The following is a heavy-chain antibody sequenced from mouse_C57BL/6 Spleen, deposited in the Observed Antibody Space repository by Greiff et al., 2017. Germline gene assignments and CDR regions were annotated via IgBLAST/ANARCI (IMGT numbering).Heavy chain of an antibody. J-gene: IGHJ2*01. CDR3: ARSDGNYYFDY. CDR1: GYTFTSYW. Sequence: QVQLKQPGAELVKPGASVTMSCKASGYTFTSYWITWVKQRPGQGLEWIGDIYPGSGSTNYNEKFKSKATLTVDTSSSTAYMQHSSLTSEDSAVYYCARSDGNYYFDYWGQGTTLTVSS. CDR2: IYPGSGST. D-gene: IGHD2-1*01. V-gene: IGHV1-55*01.